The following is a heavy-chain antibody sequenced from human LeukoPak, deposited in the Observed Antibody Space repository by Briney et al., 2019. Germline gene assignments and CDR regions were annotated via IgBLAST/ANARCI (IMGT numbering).Heavy chain of an antibody. CDR1: GYTFTSYG. CDR2: ISAYNGNT. CDR3: ARDGGGYCSGSSCRLFYYYGMDV. D-gene: IGHD2-15*01. V-gene: IGHV1-18*04. J-gene: IGHJ6*04. Sequence: GASVKVSCKASGYTFTSYGISWVRQAPGQGLEWMGWISAYNGNTNYAQKLQGRVTMTTDTSTSTAYMELRSLRSDDTAVYYCARDGGGYCSGSSCRLFYYYGMDVWGKGTTVTVSS.